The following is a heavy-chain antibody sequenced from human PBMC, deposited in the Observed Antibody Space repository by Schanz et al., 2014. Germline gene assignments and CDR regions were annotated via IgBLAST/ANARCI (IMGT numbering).Heavy chain of an antibody. Sequence: QVQLVESGGGVVQPGRSLRLSCAASGFSFDKYGMHWVRQAPGKGLEWVGVIWFDGNNKYYADSVKGRFTISRDNSKNTLYLQMNSLRAEDTALYYCATGGRRGYSHYFYGMDVWGQGTTVTVSS. V-gene: IGHV3-33*01. CDR1: GFSFDKYG. CDR3: ATGGRRGYSHYFYGMDV. J-gene: IGHJ6*02. D-gene: IGHD5-18*01. CDR2: IWFDGNNK.